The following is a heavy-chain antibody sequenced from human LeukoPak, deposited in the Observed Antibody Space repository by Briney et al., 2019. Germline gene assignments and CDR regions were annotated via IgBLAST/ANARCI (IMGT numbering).Heavy chain of an antibody. CDR2: INHSGST. V-gene: IGHV4-34*01. Sequence: PSETLSLTCAVYGGSFSGYYWSWIRQPPGKGLEWIGEINHSGSTNYNPSLKSRVTISVDTSKNQFSLKPSSVTAADTAVYYCGRVMVKGYFYWLIGSLGQGTLVTVSS. CDR3: GRVMVKGYFYWLIGS. D-gene: IGHD3-9*01. J-gene: IGHJ5*02. CDR1: GGSFSGYY.